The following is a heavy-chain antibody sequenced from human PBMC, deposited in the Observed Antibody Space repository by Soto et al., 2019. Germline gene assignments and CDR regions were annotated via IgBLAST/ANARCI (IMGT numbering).Heavy chain of an antibody. CDR1: GGSFSGYY. D-gene: IGHD7-27*01. Sequence: SETLSLTCAVYGGSFSGYYWSWIRQPPGKGLEWIGEINHSGSTNYNPSLKSRVTISVDTSKNQFSLKLSSVTAADTAVYYCARGPGSYTDYWGQGTLVTVSS. CDR2: INHSGST. CDR3: ARGPGSYTDY. J-gene: IGHJ4*02. V-gene: IGHV4-34*01.